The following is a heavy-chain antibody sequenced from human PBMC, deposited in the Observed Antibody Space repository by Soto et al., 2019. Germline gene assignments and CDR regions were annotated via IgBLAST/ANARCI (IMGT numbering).Heavy chain of an antibody. D-gene: IGHD2-8*01. J-gene: IGHJ6*02. CDR2: IIPISGTT. V-gene: IGHV1-69*01. CDR1: GDVFRSYG. Sequence: KVSCKASGDVFRSYGINWVRQAPGQGLGWMGGIIPISGTTNYAQKFQGRVAITADESTDTVYMELSRLRSEDTAVYFCARVRCFNGLCHTADYGMDVWGQGTTVTVSS. CDR3: ARVRCFNGLCHTADYGMDV.